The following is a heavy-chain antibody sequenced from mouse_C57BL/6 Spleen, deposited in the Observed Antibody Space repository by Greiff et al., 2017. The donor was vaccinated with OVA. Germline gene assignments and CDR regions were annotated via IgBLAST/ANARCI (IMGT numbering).Heavy chain of an antibody. D-gene: IGHD1-1*01. CDR2: IDPENGDT. Sequence: VQLQPSGAELVRPGASVKLSCTASGFNIKDDYMHWVKQRPEQGLEWIGWIDPENGDTEYASKFQGKATITADTSSNTAYLQLSSLTSEDTAVYYCTCYYYGSSYSLDYWGQGTTLTVSS. V-gene: IGHV14-4*01. J-gene: IGHJ2*01. CDR3: TCYYYGSSYSLDY. CDR1: GFNIKDDY.